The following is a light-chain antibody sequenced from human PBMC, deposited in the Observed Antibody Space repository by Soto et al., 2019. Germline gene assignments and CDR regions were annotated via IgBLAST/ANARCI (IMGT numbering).Light chain of an antibody. V-gene: IGKV4-1*01. CDR2: WAS. CDR3: QQYYSSVT. J-gene: IGKJ2*01. CDR1: QTVFHTSYNKDF. Sequence: DIVMTQSPDSLSVSLGERATINCKSSQTVFHTSYNKDFLAWYQQKAGQPPKLLFYWASTRESGVPARFSGGGSGTDISLTISSLQPEEVAVYYCQQYYSSVTFGQGTRLEIK.